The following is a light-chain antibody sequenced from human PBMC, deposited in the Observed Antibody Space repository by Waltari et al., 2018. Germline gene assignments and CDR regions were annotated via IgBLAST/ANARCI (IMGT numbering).Light chain of an antibody. V-gene: IGKV2-30*02. J-gene: IGKJ2*01. CDR1: QGLVHSDGNIY. CDR2: EVS. Sequence: DVVMTQSPLSLPVTLGQPASISCRSSQGLVHSDGNIYLSWSQQRPGQSPRRLIYEVSNRDSGVPDRFSGSGSGTDFTLKISRVEAEDVAVYYCMQATHWSYTFGQGTKLEIK. CDR3: MQATHWSYT.